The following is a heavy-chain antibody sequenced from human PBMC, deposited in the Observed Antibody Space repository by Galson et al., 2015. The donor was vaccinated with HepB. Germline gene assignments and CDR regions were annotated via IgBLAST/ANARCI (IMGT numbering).Heavy chain of an antibody. D-gene: IGHD3-10*01. CDR2: IKEDGSET. J-gene: IGHJ4*02. CDR1: GFTFNTFW. V-gene: IGHV3-7*01. CDR3: SIMVRRSPFDY. Sequence: ASGFTFNTFWMSWVRQTPGKGLEWVANIKEDGSETYYVDSVKGRFTISRDNAKNLLYLQMNSLRDEDTAIYYCSIMVRRSPFDYWGQGTLVSVSS.